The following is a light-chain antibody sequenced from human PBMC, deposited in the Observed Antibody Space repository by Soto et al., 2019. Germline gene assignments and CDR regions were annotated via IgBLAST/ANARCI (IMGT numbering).Light chain of an antibody. CDR2: LGS. Sequence: DIVMTQSPLSLPVTPGEPASISCRSSQSLLHSNGYNYLDWYLQKPGQSPQLLISLGSNRASGVPDRFSGSGSGTDFTLKISSVEAEDVGVYYCMQALQTPYTFGQGTKLEIK. V-gene: IGKV2-28*01. J-gene: IGKJ2*01. CDR1: QSLLHSNGYNY. CDR3: MQALQTPYT.